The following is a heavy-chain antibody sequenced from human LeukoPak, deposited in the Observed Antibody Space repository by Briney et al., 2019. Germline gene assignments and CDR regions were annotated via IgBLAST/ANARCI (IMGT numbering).Heavy chain of an antibody. CDR3: ASDPFWSGYLAI. J-gene: IGHJ3*02. V-gene: IGHV3-48*03. D-gene: IGHD3-3*01. CDR2: ISSSGSTI. Sequence: GGSLRLSCAASGFTFSSYEMNWVRQAPGKGLEWVSYISSSGSTIYYADSVKGRFTISRDNAKNSLYLQMNSLRAEDTAVYYCASDPFWSGYLAIWGQGTMVTVSS. CDR1: GFTFSSYE.